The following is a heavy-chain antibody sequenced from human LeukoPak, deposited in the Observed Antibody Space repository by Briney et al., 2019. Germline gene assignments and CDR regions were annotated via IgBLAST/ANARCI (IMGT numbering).Heavy chain of an antibody. CDR3: AREGITVAGTEFDY. V-gene: IGHV3-66*01. J-gene: IGHJ4*02. Sequence: GGSLRLSCAASGFTVSSNYMSWVRQAPGKGLDWVSIIYSGVSTYYADSVKGRFTISRDNSKNTLFLQMNSLRAEDTAVYYCAREGITVAGTEFDYWGQGTLVTVSS. CDR2: IYSGVST. CDR1: GFTVSSNY. D-gene: IGHD6-19*01.